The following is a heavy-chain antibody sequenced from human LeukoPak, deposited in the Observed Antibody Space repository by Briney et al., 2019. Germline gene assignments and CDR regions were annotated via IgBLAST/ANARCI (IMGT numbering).Heavy chain of an antibody. CDR2: IYYSGST. V-gene: IGHV4-30-4*08. J-gene: IGHJ3*02. CDR1: GGSISSGDYY. D-gene: IGHD7-27*01. Sequence: SETLSLTCTVSGGSISSGDYYWSWIRQPPGKGLEWIGYIYYSGSTYYNPSLKSRVTISVDTSKNQFSLKLSSVTAADTAVYYCARAGPLDAFDIWGQGTMVTVSS. CDR3: ARAGPLDAFDI.